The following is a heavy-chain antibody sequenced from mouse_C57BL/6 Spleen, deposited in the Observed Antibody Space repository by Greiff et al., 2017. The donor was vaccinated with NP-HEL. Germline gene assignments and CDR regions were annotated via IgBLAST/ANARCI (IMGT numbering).Heavy chain of an antibody. CDR2: IDPSDSET. D-gene: IGHD2-1*01. Sequence: QVQLQQPGAELVRPGSSVKLSCKASGYTFTSYWMHWVKQRPIQGLEWIGNIDPSDSETHYNQKFKDKATLTVDKSSSTAYMQLSSLTSEDSAVYYCARSGPLLCGDYWGQGTTLTVSS. CDR3: ARSGPLLCGDY. J-gene: IGHJ2*01. V-gene: IGHV1-52*01. CDR1: GYTFTSYW.